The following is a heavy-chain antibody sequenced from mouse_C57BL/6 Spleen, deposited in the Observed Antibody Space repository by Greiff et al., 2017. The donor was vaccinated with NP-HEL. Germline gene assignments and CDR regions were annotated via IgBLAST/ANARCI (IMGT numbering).Heavy chain of an antibody. Sequence: QVQLQQSGAELVRPGTSVKVSCKASGYAFTNYLIEWVKQRPGQGLEWIGVINPGSGGTNYNEKFKGKATLTADKSSSTAYMQLSSLTSEDSAVYFCARSSDYSKSLFDYWGQGTTLTVSS. D-gene: IGHD2-5*01. CDR3: ARSSDYSKSLFDY. V-gene: IGHV1-54*01. CDR1: GYAFTNYL. J-gene: IGHJ2*01. CDR2: INPGSGGT.